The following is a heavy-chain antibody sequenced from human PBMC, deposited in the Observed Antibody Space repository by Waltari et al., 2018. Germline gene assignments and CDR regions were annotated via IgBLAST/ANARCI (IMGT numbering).Heavy chain of an antibody. Sequence: EVQLVESGGGLVKPGGSLRLSCAASGFTFSSYSMNWVRQAPGKRLEWVSSISSSSSYIYYADSVKGRFTISRDNAKNSLYLQMNSLRAEDTAVYYCARAEYCSSTSCYSGGWFDPWGQGTLVTVSS. J-gene: IGHJ5*02. CDR2: ISSSSSYI. D-gene: IGHD2-2*01. CDR1: GFTFSSYS. CDR3: ARAEYCSSTSCYSGGWFDP. V-gene: IGHV3-21*01.